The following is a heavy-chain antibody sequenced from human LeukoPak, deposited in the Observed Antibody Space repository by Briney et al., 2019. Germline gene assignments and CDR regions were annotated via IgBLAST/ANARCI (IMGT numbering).Heavy chain of an antibody. V-gene: IGHV3-11*04. D-gene: IGHD5-18*01. CDR3: AGSSGYSYGYIDY. CDR2: IRSSGSTI. J-gene: IGHJ4*02. Sequence: GGSLRLSCAASGFTFSDYYMSWIRQAPGKGLEWVSYIRSSGSTIYYADSVKGRFTISRDNDKNSLYLQMNSLRAEDTAVYYCAGSSGYSYGYIDYWGQGTLVSVSS. CDR1: GFTFSDYY.